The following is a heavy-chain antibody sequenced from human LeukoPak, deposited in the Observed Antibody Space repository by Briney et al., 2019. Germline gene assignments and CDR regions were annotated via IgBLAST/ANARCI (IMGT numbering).Heavy chain of an antibody. Sequence: KASETLSLTCTVSGGSISSYYWSWIRQPPGKGLEWIGYIYYSGSTNYNPSLKSRVTISVDTSKNQFSRKLSSVTAADTAVYYCAGGVDYWGQGTLVTVSS. V-gene: IGHV4-59*01. CDR1: GGSISSYY. CDR3: AGGVDY. CDR2: IYYSGST. J-gene: IGHJ4*02.